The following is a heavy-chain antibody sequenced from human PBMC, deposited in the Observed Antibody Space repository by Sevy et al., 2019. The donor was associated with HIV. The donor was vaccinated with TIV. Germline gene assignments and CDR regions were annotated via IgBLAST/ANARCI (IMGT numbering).Heavy chain of an antibody. D-gene: IGHD2-15*01. Sequence: GGSLRLSCTSSGFTLSTYWIHWVRQVPGKGLVWVSHINYDGSVTHYADSVKGRFTISRDYVKNTVYLQMNSLRVEDTSVYYCARALGYSGGLWGQGTLVTVSS. J-gene: IGHJ4*02. CDR1: GFTLSTYW. CDR3: ARALGYSGGL. V-gene: IGHV3-74*01. CDR2: INYDGSVT.